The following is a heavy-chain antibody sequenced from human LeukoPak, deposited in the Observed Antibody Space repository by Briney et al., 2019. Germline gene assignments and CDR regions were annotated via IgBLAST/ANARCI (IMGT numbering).Heavy chain of an antibody. CDR2: ISYDGSNK. J-gene: IGHJ4*02. Sequence: PGGSLRLSCAASGFTFSSYAMHWVRQAPGKGLEWVAVISYDGSNKYYADSVKGRFTISRDNAKNSLYLQMNSLRVEDTAFYYCVRGMRYYDTSGYYYWGQGTLVTVSS. V-gene: IGHV3-30*04. CDR1: GFTFSSYA. CDR3: VRGMRYYDTSGYYY. D-gene: IGHD3-22*01.